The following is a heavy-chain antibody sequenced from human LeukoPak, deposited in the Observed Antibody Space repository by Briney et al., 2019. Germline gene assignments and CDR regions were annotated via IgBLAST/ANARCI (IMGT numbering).Heavy chain of an antibody. Sequence: GRSLRLSCAASGFTFSSYSMNWVRQAPGKGLEWASSISSSSSYIYYADSVKGRFTISRDNAKNSLYLQMNSLRAEDTAVYYCARSIVGATTPEYFQHWGQGTLVTVSS. CDR2: ISSSSSYI. CDR1: GFTFSSYS. J-gene: IGHJ1*01. D-gene: IGHD1-26*01. V-gene: IGHV3-21*01. CDR3: ARSIVGATTPEYFQH.